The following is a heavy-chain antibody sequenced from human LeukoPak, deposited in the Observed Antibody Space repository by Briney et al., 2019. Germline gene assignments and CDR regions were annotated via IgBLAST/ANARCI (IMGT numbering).Heavy chain of an antibody. CDR2: ISASGSST. CDR1: GFTFNNYA. CDR3: AKDSWDLIGYYFDS. V-gene: IGHV3-23*01. D-gene: IGHD3-16*02. J-gene: IGHJ4*02. Sequence: PGGSLRLSCAASGFTFNNYAMSWVHQAPGKGLDWVSGISASGSSTYYADSVKGRFTISRDNSKNTLYLQMNSLRAEDTAVYYCAKDSWDLIGYYFDSWGQGTLVTVSS.